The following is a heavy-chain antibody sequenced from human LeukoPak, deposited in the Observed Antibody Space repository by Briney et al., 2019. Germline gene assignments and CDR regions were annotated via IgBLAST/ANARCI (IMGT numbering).Heavy chain of an antibody. Sequence: GGSLRLSCAASGFTFSRYSMNWVRQAPGKGLEWVSYTSSSSSTKYYADSVKGRFTISRDNAKSSLYLQMNSLRDEDTAVYFCARDPGHSSVGEPKHNDYWGQGTLVTVSS. D-gene: IGHD3-10*01. J-gene: IGHJ4*02. V-gene: IGHV3-48*02. CDR3: ARDPGHSSVGEPKHNDY. CDR2: TSSSSSTK. CDR1: GFTFSRYS.